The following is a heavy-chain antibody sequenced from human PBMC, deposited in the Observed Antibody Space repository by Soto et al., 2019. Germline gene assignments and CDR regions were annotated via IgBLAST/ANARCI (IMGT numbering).Heavy chain of an antibody. CDR2: INHSGST. J-gene: IGHJ6*03. D-gene: IGHD2-2*01. Sequence: SETLCLTCAVYGGSFSGYYWSWIRQPPGKGLEWIGEINHSGSTNYNPSLKSRVTISVDTSKNQFSLKLSSVTAADTAVYYCARFPVGVVPAASSYYYYMDVWGKGTTVTVSS. CDR3: ARFPVGVVPAASSYYYYMDV. V-gene: IGHV4-34*01. CDR1: GGSFSGYY.